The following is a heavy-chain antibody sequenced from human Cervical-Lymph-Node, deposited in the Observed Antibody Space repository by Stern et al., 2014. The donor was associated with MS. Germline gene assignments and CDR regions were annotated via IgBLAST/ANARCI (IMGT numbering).Heavy chain of an antibody. CDR2: ISPTGKTI. Sequence: MQLVESGGGSVKPGGSLRLSCAVSGFTFSDYHMHWIRQAPGKGLEWISYISPTGKTIYYADSVKGRFTISRDNAQNSLYLHMNSLRVEDTAVYYCVRASDPLFEYWGQGTLVTVSS. CDR1: GFTFSDYH. CDR3: VRASDPLFEY. V-gene: IGHV3-11*01. D-gene: IGHD2-21*02. J-gene: IGHJ4*02.